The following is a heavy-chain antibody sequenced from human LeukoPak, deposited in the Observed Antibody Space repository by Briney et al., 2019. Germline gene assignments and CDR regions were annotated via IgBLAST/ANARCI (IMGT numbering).Heavy chain of an antibody. Sequence: ASVKVSCKASGYTFTSYDINWVRQATGQGLEWMGWMNPNSGNTGYSQKFQGRVTMTRNTSVSTVYMELSSLRSEDTAVYYCARVFQLRTDHFQYMDVWGKGTTVTVSS. CDR1: GYTFTSYD. D-gene: IGHD2-2*01. J-gene: IGHJ6*03. V-gene: IGHV1-8*01. CDR2: MNPNSGNT. CDR3: ARVFQLRTDHFQYMDV.